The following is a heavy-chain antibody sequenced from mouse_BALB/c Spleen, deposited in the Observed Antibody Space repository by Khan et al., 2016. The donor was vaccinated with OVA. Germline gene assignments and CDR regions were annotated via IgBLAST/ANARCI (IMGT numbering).Heavy chain of an antibody. V-gene: IGHV3-2*02. CDR3: ARTARMKY. J-gene: IGHJ2*01. CDR2: ISYSGST. D-gene: IGHD1-2*01. Sequence: EVQLVETGPGLVKPSQSLSLTCTVTGYSITSGYGWNWIRQFPGNKLEWMGYISYSGSTNYNPSLKSRISITRDTSKNQFFLQLNSVTTEDTATYYCARTARMKYWGQGTTLTVSS. CDR1: GYSITSGYG.